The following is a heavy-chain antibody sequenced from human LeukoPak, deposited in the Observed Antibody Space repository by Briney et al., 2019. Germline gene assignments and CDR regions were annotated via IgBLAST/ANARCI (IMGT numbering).Heavy chain of an antibody. J-gene: IGHJ4*02. CDR2: IRYDGSNK. V-gene: IGHV3-30*02. CDR3: AKDGEGVYCSSTSCQLFDY. D-gene: IGHD2-2*01. Sequence: PGGSLRLSCAASGFTFSSYGMHWVRQAPGKGLEWVAFIRYDGSNKYYADSVKGRFTISRDNSKNTLYLQMNSLRAEDTAVYYCAKDGEGVYCSSTSCQLFDYWGQGTLVTVSS. CDR1: GFTFSSYG.